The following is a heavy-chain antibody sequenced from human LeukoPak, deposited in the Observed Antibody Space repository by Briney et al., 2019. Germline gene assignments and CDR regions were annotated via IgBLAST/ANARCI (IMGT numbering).Heavy chain of an antibody. V-gene: IGHV4-59*08. CDR2: IYYSGST. Sequence: PSETLSLTCTVSGGSISSYYWSWIRQPPGKGLEWIGYIYYSGSTNYNPSLKSRVTISVDTSKNQFSLKLSSVTAADMAVYYCATVKVYSSGWYEFDYWGQGTLVTVSS. D-gene: IGHD6-19*01. CDR3: ATVKVYSSGWYEFDY. CDR1: GGSISSYY. J-gene: IGHJ4*02.